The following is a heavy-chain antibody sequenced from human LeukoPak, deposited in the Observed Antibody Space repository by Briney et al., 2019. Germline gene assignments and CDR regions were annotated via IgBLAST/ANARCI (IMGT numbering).Heavy chain of an antibody. J-gene: IGHJ5*02. CDR3: ARLRRYCSSTSCQSWFDP. CDR1: GGSISSSSYY. V-gene: IGHV4-39*01. D-gene: IGHD2-2*01. CDR2: IYYSGTT. Sequence: SETLSLTCTVSGGSISSSSYYWGWIRQPPGKGLEWTGSIYYSGTTYYNPSLKSRFTISVDTCKNQFSLKLSSVTAADTAVYYCARLRRYCSSTSCQSWFDPWGQGTLVTVSS.